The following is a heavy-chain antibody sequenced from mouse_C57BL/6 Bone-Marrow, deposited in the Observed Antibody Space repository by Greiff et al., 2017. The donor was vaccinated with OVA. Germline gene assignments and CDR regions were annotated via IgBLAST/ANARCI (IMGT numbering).Heavy chain of an antibody. CDR2: IYPSDSET. Sequence: QVQLQQPGAELVRPGSSVKLSCKASGYTFTSYWMDWVKQRPGQGLEWIGNIYPSDSETHYNQKFKDKATLTVAKSSSTAYMQLSSLTSEDSAVYYCAAYGNYGYYAMDYWGQGTSVTVSS. CDR1: GYTFTSYW. CDR3: AAYGNYGYYAMDY. D-gene: IGHD2-1*01. J-gene: IGHJ4*01. V-gene: IGHV1-61*01.